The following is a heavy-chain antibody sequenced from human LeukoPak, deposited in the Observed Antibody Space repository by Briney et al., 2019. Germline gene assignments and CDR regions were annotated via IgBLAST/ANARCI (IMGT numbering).Heavy chain of an antibody. Sequence: ASVKVSCKASGGTFSSYAISWVRQAPGQGLEWMGWISAYNGNTKYAQKFQGRFTMTTDTSTSTAYMELRSLTSDDTAVYYCARDLDGSGSYYTDYWGQGTLVTVSS. J-gene: IGHJ4*02. D-gene: IGHD3-10*01. V-gene: IGHV1-18*01. CDR2: ISAYNGNT. CDR1: GGTFSSYA. CDR3: ARDLDGSGSYYTDY.